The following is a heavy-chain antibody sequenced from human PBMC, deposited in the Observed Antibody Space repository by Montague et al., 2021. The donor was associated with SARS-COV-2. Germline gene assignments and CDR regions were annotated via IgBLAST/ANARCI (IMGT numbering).Heavy chain of an antibody. CDR1: GASVGSSD. D-gene: IGHD1-14*01. CDR3: ARETMTADAFDI. CDR2: FYSVGST. V-gene: IGHV4-59*02. J-gene: IGHJ3*02. Sequence: SETLSLTCTASGASVGSSDWGWIRQSPGKGLEWIGYFYSVGSTVYNPSLKSRATISRDTSKNQFSLKVRSVTAADTAVYYCARETMTADAFDIWGQGTMVTVSS.